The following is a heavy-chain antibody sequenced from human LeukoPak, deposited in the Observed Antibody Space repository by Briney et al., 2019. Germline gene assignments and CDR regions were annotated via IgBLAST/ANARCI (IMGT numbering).Heavy chain of an antibody. CDR2: IRSKAKSYAT. CDR3: TRPPGGRYDWFDH. J-gene: IGHJ5*02. Sequence: GGSLRLSCAASGFTFSGSAMHWVRQASGKGREWVGRIRSKAKSYATAYAAPVKGRFTISRDDSKNTAYLQMNSLKTEDTAVYYCTRPPGGRYDWFDHWGQGTLVTVSS. V-gene: IGHV3-73*01. CDR1: GFTFSGSA. D-gene: IGHD3-16*01.